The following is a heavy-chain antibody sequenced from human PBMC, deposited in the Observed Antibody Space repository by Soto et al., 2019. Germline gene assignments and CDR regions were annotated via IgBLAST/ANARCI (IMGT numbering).Heavy chain of an antibody. Sequence: ASVNVSCKASGYTFTSDYLHWVRPAPGQGLEWMGIINPSGGSTSYAQKFQGRVTMTRDTSTSTVYMELSSLRSEDTAVYYCERKGFSLAAPDWYAFDIWGQGTMVTVS. CDR1: GYTFTSDY. CDR3: ERKGFSLAAPDWYAFDI. J-gene: IGHJ3*02. CDR2: INPSGGST. D-gene: IGHD2-21*01. V-gene: IGHV1-46*01.